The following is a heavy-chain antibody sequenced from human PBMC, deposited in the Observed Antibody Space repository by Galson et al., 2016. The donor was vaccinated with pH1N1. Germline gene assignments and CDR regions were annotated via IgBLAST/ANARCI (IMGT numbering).Heavy chain of an antibody. D-gene: IGHD3-22*01. J-gene: IGHJ3*02. CDR1: GFTFEDFA. CDR3: VKDRAFYYDSSGYDYAFDI. V-gene: IGHV3-9*01. CDR2: ISWNRGAI. Sequence: SLRLSCAASGFTFEDFALHWVRQGPGKGLEWVSGISWNRGAIDYAESVKGRFTISRDNAKNSLYLQMDSLRAEDTALYYCVKDRAFYYDSSGYDYAFDIWGQWTMVTIAS.